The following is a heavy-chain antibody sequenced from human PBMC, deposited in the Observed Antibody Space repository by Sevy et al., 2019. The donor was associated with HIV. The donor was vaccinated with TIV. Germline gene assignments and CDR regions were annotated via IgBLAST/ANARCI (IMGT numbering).Heavy chain of an antibody. CDR2: ISGSGGST. D-gene: IGHD3-16*01. CDR3: AKEAQGGYFDY. V-gene: IGHV3-23*01. J-gene: IGHJ4*02. CDR1: GFTFNTYA. Sequence: GGSLRLSCTASGFTFNTYAMSWVRQAPGKGLEWVAAISGSGGSTYYADSVKGRCTISRDNSKDTLYLQMNSLRAEDAAVYYCAKEAQGGYFDYWGQGTLVTVSS.